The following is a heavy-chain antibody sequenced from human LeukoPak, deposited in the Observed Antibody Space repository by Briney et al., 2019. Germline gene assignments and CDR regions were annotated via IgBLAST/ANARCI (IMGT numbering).Heavy chain of an antibody. V-gene: IGHV4-39*07. CDR3: ARDPMVRGVIGY. Sequence: SETLSLTCTVSGGSISSSSYYWGWIRQPPGKGLEWIGSIYYSGSTYYNPSLKSRVTISVDTSKNQFSLKLSSVTAADTAVYYCARDPMVRGVIGYWGQGTLVTVSS. J-gene: IGHJ4*02. D-gene: IGHD3-10*01. CDR1: GGSISSSSYY. CDR2: IYYSGST.